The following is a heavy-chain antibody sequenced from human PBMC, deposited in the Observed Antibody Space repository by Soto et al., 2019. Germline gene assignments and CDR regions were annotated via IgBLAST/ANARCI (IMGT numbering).Heavy chain of an antibody. CDR3: AVVDSTGNWFDP. V-gene: IGHV4-39*01. CDR1: GGSISSSDFY. D-gene: IGHD3-22*01. Sequence: QLQLQESGPGLVKPSETLSLTCTVSGGSISSSDFYWGWLRQPPGKGLDFIGSMYYSGTTYYNPSLKNPITKSVDTSKNQFSLKLISVTAADTAVYYCAVVDSTGNWFDPWGQGALVTVSS. CDR2: MYYSGTT. J-gene: IGHJ5*02.